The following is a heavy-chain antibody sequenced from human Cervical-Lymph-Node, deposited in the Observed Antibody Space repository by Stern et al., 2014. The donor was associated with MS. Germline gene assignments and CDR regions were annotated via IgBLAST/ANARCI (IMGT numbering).Heavy chain of an antibody. CDR1: SFGFLSYG. CDR3: AKDPDRRPYYYDGMDV. V-gene: IGHV3-30*18. D-gene: IGHD1-14*01. J-gene: IGHJ6*02. CDR2: ISYDGSNT. Sequence: QVQLVESGGGVVQPGRSLRLSCAASSFGFLSYGLHWVRQAPGKGLEWVGVISYDGSNTYYAESVQGRFTISRDNSKNTLYLQMNSLRTDDTAVYYCAKDPDRRPYYYDGMDVWGQGTTVTVSS.